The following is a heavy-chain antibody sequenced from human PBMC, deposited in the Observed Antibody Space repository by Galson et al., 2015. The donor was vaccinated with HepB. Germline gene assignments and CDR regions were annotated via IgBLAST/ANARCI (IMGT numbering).Heavy chain of an antibody. D-gene: IGHD3-22*01. V-gene: IGHV3-21*01. CDR3: ARVLSGYYYAYYFDY. Sequence: SLRLSCAASGFTFSSYSMSWVRQAPGKGLEWVSSISSSSSYIYYADSVKGRFTISRDNAKNSLYLQMNSLRAEDTAVYYCARVLSGYYYAYYFDYWGQGTLVTVSS. CDR1: GFTFSSYS. CDR2: ISSSSSYI. J-gene: IGHJ4*02.